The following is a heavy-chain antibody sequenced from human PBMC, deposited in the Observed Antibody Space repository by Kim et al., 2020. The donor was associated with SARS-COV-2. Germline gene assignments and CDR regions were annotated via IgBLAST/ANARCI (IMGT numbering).Heavy chain of an antibody. CDR3: ARDRGSSWPSYFDS. CDR2: INVDTNGGGT. CDR1: GYTFSGYY. Sequence: ASVKVSCKASGYTFSGYYIHWVRQAPGQGLEWMGWINVDTNGGGTHFAQKFQGRVTMTRDTSISTAYMELTRLRSDDTAIYFCARDRGSSWPSYFDSWGQGTLVTVPS. J-gene: IGHJ4*02. D-gene: IGHD6-13*01. V-gene: IGHV1-2*02.